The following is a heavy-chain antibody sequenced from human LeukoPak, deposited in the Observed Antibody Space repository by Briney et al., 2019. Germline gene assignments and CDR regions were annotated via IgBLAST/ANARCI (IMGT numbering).Heavy chain of an antibody. CDR1: GYTFTGYY. CDR3: ATRGPDSSGYYYYFDY. V-gene: IGHV1-24*01. D-gene: IGHD3-22*01. Sequence: GASVKVSCKASGYTFTGYYMHWVRQAPGKGLEWMGGFDPEDGETIYAQKFQGRVTMTEDTSTDTAYMELSSLRSEDTAVYYCATRGPDSSGYYYYFDYWGQGTLVTVSS. J-gene: IGHJ4*02. CDR2: FDPEDGET.